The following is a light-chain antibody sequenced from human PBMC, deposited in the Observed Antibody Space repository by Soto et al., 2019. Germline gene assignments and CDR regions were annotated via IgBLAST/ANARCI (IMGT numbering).Light chain of an antibody. CDR2: AAS. V-gene: IGKV3-15*01. J-gene: IGKJ1*01. CDR1: QSVSTY. Sequence: ETVMTQSPATLSVSLGERATLSCRASQSVSTYLAWYQQRPGQAPSLLIYAASTRATGIPARFSGSGSGTEFTLTISSLQSEDFVVYYCQQYNNWPGTFGQGTKVDIK. CDR3: QQYNNWPGT.